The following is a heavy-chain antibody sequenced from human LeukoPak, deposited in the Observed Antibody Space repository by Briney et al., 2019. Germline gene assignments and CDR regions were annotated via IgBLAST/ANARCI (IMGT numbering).Heavy chain of an antibody. V-gene: IGHV3-7*01. Sequence: GGSLRLSCAASGFTFSSYWMSWVRQAPGKGLEWVANMKQDGSEIHYVDSVKGRFTISRDNAKNSLYLQMNSLRAEDTAVYYCARGLITGTWDYWGQGTLVTVPS. J-gene: IGHJ4*02. CDR2: MKQDGSEI. CDR1: GFTFSSYW. D-gene: IGHD1-7*01. CDR3: ARGLITGTWDY.